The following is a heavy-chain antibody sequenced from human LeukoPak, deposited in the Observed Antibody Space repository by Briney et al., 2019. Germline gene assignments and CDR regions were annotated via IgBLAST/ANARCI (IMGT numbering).Heavy chain of an antibody. J-gene: IGHJ4*02. CDR2: IYHSGST. CDR1: GGSISSSTYY. Sequence: SETLSLTCSVSGGSISSSTYYWGWIRQPPGKGLEWIGSIYHSGSTYYNPSLKSRVTISVDTSKNQFSLKLSSVTAADTAVYYCAITDTHSVLLWFGELLGPLFDYWGQGTLVTVSS. V-gene: IGHV4-39*07. D-gene: IGHD3-10*01. CDR3: AITDTHSVLLWFGELLGPLFDY.